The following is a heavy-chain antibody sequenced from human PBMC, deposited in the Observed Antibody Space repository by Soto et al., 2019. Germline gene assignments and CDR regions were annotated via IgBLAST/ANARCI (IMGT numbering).Heavy chain of an antibody. CDR3: ASDLRMVDAIDFDY. Sequence: EVQLVESGGGLVQPGGSLRLSCAASGFTFSSYSMNWVRQAPGKGLEWVAYISSSGSTIYYADSVKGRFTISRDNAKNSLYRQMNSLRDEDTEVSYGASDLRMVDAIDFDYWGQGTLVTVSS. CDR2: ISSSGSTI. D-gene: IGHD2-8*01. J-gene: IGHJ4*02. CDR1: GFTFSSYS. V-gene: IGHV3-48*02.